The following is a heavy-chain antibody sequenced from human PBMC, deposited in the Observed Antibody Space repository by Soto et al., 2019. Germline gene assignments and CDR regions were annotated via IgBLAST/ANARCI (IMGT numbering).Heavy chain of an antibody. CDR2: ISGSGTTI. CDR1: GFIFSSYA. V-gene: IGHV3-48*01. D-gene: IGHD3-22*01. J-gene: IGHJ4*02. CDR3: ASFSRMADGYY. Sequence: EVHLVESGGGLVQPGGSLRLSCAASGFIFSSYAINWVRQAPGKGLEWVSYISGSGTTIYYADSVKGRFTISRDYAKSSLYLQMTSLRADDTAMYYCASFSRMADGYYWGQGTLVTVSS.